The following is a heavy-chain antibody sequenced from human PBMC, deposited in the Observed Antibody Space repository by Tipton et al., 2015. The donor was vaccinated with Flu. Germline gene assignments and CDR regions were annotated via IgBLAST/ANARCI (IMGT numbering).Heavy chain of an antibody. V-gene: IGHV4-4*07. CDR3: ARGSGSGTFVIFDF. CDR2: IYSSGTT. D-gene: IGHD3-10*01. J-gene: IGHJ4*02. CDR1: GGSLSSYY. Sequence: LRLSCAVSGGSLSSYYWGWIRQPAGKGLEWIGRIYSSGTTKYNASLKSRVTMSVDPSKNQFSLRLNSVTAADTAVYYCARGSGSGTFVIFDFWGQGTLVTVSP.